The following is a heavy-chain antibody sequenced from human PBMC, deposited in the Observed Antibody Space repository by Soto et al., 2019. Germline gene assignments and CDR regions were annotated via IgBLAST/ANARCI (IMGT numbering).Heavy chain of an antibody. J-gene: IGHJ5*02. CDR2: TYYRSKWYN. CDR3: ARDHSSGWYGNWFDP. Sequence: SQTLSRTCAISVDSVSSNSAAWNWIRESPSRGLEWLGRTYYRSKWYNDYAVSVKSRMTINPDTSKNQFSLQLNSVTPEDTAVYYCARDHSSGWYGNWFDPWGQGTLVTVSS. V-gene: IGHV6-1*01. D-gene: IGHD6-19*01. CDR1: VDSVSSNSAA.